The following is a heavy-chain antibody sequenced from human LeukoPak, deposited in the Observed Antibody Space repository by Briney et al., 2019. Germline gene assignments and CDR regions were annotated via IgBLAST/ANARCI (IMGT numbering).Heavy chain of an antibody. V-gene: IGHV3-23*01. CDR2: ISDSDGST. CDR1: GFTFSSYA. J-gene: IGHJ3*02. D-gene: IGHD1-26*01. Sequence: PGGSLRLSCAASGFTFSSYAMSWVRQAPGKGLEWVSEISDSDGSTYYADSVKGRFTISRDNPKNTLYLQMNGLRGDDTAIYYCAKDDGGSPPDAFDIWGQGTLVSVSS. CDR3: AKDDGGSPPDAFDI.